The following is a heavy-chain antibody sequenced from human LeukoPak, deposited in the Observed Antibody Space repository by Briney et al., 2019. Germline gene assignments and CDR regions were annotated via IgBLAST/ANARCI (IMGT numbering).Heavy chain of an antibody. CDR1: GGSMSSYY. V-gene: IGHV4-59*01. J-gene: IGHJ5*02. CDR3: ARAGRDYYGSGTPTGVGFDP. CDR2: IYYSGST. Sequence: SETLSLTCTVSGGSMSSYYWSWIRQPPGKGLEWIGKIYYSGSTNYNPSLKSRVTISVDTSKNQFSLKLSFVTAADTAIYYCARAGRDYYGSGTPTGVGFDPWGQGTLVTVSS. D-gene: IGHD3-10*01.